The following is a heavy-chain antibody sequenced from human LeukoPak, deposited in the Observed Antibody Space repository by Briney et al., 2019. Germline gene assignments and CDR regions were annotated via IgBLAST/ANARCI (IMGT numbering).Heavy chain of an antibody. V-gene: IGHV3-23*01. CDR3: AKGEKTRPFGGVIDY. CDR2: VSDSGGST. Sequence: PGGSLRLSCAASGFTFSSYAMSWVRQAPGKGLEGVSAVSDSGGSTYYADSVKGRFTISRDNSKNTLYLQMNSLRAEDTAVYYCAKGEKTRPFGGVIDYWGQGTLVTVSS. CDR1: GFTFSSYA. D-gene: IGHD3-16*02. J-gene: IGHJ4*02.